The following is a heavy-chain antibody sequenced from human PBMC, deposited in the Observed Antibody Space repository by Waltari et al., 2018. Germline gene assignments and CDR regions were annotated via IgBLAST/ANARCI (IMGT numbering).Heavy chain of an antibody. J-gene: IGHJ5*02. D-gene: IGHD6-25*01. CDR2: IIPCFHTA. Sequence: QVQLVQSGAEVKKPGSSIKISCEASGDTFNSYAISWVRQAPGQGLEWMGGIIPCFHTATYAQKVQGRLTITAVKSSTTVYMSLTKLMSEDTAVYYCANTTKRHDFFGPWGQGTLVTVSS. V-gene: IGHV1-69*14. CDR1: GDTFNSYA. CDR3: ANTTKRHDFFGP.